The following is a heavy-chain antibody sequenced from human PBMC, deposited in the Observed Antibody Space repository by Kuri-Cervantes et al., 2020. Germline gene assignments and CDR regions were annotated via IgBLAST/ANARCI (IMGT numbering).Heavy chain of an antibody. Sequence: GESLKISCAASGFTFSSYSMNWVRQAPGKGLEWVSSISSSSSYIYYADSVKGRFTISRDNAKNSLYLQMNSLGAEDTAVYYCARDGAVVAALSSGSDWFDPWGQGTLVTVSS. D-gene: IGHD2-15*01. J-gene: IGHJ5*02. CDR2: ISSSSSYI. V-gene: IGHV3-21*01. CDR1: GFTFSSYS. CDR3: ARDGAVVAALSSGSDWFDP.